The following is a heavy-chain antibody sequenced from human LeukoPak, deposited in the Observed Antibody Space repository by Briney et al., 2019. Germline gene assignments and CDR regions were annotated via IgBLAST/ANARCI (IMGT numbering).Heavy chain of an antibody. Sequence: GGSLRLSCAASGFIFDSYGMHWVRQAPGSGLQWVAYISAGSSNTYYADSVKGRFTISRDDADNFLHLQMNSLIAEDTAVYYCSRCADEPKPPCHVYFSGHGALVTVS. CDR1: GFIFDSYG. J-gene: IGHJ4*03. D-gene: IGHD3-16*01. V-gene: IGHV3-48*01. CDR2: ISAGSSNT. CDR3: SRCADEPKPPCHVYF.